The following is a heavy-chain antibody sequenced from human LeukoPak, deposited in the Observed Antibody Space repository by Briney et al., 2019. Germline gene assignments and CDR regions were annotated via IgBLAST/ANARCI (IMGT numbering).Heavy chain of an antibody. CDR3: ARDRSTLNYFQH. J-gene: IGHJ1*01. D-gene: IGHD2-2*01. V-gene: IGHV1-2*02. CDR1: GHTFTGYY. CDR2: INPNSGGT. Sequence: ASVKVSCKASGHTFTGYYMHWVRQAPGQGLEWMGWINPNSGGTNYAQKFQGRVTMTRDTSISTAYMELSRLRSDDTAVYYCARDRSTLNYFQHWGQGTLVTVSS.